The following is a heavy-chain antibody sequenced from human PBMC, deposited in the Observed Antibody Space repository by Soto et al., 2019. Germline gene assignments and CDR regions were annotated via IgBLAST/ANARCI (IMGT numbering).Heavy chain of an antibody. CDR2: ISDDGSNQ. J-gene: IGHJ4*02. V-gene: IGHV3-30*18. CDR1: GFTFSLYG. CDR3: AKDWGYGDYVFDF. Sequence: QVQLVESGGGVVQPGRSLRLSCAASGFTFSLYGIHWVRQAPGKGLEWVALISDDGSNQYFADSVKGRFTISRDNSNNTLYLQMNSLRPEVTAVYFCAKDWGYGDYVFDFWGQGTLVTVSS. D-gene: IGHD4-17*01.